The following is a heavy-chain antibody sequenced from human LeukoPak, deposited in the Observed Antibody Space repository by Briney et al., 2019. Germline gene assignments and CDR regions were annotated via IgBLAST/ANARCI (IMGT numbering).Heavy chain of an antibody. CDR3: AKDLPPPIYSSSWPEALY. D-gene: IGHD6-13*01. J-gene: IGHJ4*02. V-gene: IGHV3-30*02. CDR1: GFTFSSYG. Sequence: GGSLRLSCAASGFTFSSYGMHWVRQAPGKGLEWVAFIRYDGSNKYYADSVKGRFTISRDNSKNTLYLQMNSLRAEDTAVYYCAKDLPPPIYSSSWPEALYWGQETLVTVSS. CDR2: IRYDGSNK.